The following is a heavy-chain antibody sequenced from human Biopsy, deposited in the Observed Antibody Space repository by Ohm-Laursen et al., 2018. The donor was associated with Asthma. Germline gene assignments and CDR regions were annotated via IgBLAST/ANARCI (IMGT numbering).Heavy chain of an antibody. J-gene: IGHJ4*02. D-gene: IGHD4-17*01. CDR1: GFTFSSYA. CDR2: ISGSGGST. Sequence: SLRLSCAASGFTFSSYAMSWVRQAPGKGLEWVSAISGSGGSTYYADSVKGRFTISRDNSKNTLYLQMNSLRAEDTAVYYCATFRYGDYLPLDYWGQGTLVTVSS. CDR3: ATFRYGDYLPLDY. V-gene: IGHV3-23*01.